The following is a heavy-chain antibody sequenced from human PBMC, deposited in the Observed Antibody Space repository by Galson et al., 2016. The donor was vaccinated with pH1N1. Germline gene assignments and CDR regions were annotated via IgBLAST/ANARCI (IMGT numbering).Heavy chain of an antibody. CDR1: GYTFIDYY. CDR2: ADSEGGEA. CDR3: ATDRVPENYFASGSYYVAPLYY. J-gene: IGHJ4*02. D-gene: IGHD3-10*01. V-gene: IGHV1-69-2*01. Sequence: VKVSCKVSGYTFIDYYIHWVQQAPGKGHEWMGLADSEGGEAIYGEKFQGRVTITADTSTDTIYMELSSLRSEDTAVYYCATDRVPENYFASGSYYVAPLYYWGQGTLVTVSS.